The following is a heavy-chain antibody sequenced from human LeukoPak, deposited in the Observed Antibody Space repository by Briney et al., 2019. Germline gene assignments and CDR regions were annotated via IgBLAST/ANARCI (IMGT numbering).Heavy chain of an antibody. CDR2: IFGSGAGI. CDR3: AKDRIPDGFYSLDH. V-gene: IGHV3-23*01. J-gene: IGHJ4*02. CDR1: GFAFSTYA. Sequence: GGSLRLSCTASGFAFSTYAMNWVRQAPGTGLEWVSVIFGSGAGINYADSVKGRFTISRDNSKNTLYLQMNTLRAEDTAIYYCAKDRIPDGFYSLDHWGQGALVTVSS. D-gene: IGHD3-3*01.